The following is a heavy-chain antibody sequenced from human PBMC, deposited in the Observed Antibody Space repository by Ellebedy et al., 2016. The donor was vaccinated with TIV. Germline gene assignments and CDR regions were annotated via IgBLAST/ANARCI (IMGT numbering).Heavy chain of an antibody. CDR1: GGSFSGYY. CDR3: AEGRSGWYYFDY. CDR2: INQSGRT. Sequence: SETLSLTCAVYGGSFSGYYWSWIRQPPGKGLEWIGEINQSGRTNYNPSLDKGRVTISVDTSKNQFSLRLNSVTVAATAVYYCAEGRSGWYYFDYWGQGTPVTVSS. D-gene: IGHD6-19*01. J-gene: IGHJ4*02. V-gene: IGHV4-34*01.